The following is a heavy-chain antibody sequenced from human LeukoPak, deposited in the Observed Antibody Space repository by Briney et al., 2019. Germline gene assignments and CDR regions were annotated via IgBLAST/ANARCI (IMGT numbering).Heavy chain of an antibody. CDR1: GGSISSGDYY. CDR3: AREQVITGTTGLDY. CDR2: IYYSGST. D-gene: IGHD1-7*01. V-gene: IGHV4-30-4*08. J-gene: IGHJ4*02. Sequence: PSETLSLTCTVSGGSISSGDYYWSWIRQPPGKGLVWIGYIYYSGSTYYNPSLKSRVTISVDTSKNQFSLKLSSVTAADTAVYYCAREQVITGTTGLDYWGQGTLVTVSS.